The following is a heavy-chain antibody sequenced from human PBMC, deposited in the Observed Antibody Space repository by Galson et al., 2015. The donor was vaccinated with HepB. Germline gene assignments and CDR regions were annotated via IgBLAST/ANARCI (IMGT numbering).Heavy chain of an antibody. V-gene: IGHV3-7*03. J-gene: IGHJ3*02. Sequence: SLRLSCAAPGFTFSSYWMSWVRQAPGKGLEWVANIKQDGSEKYYVDSVKGRFTISRDNAKNSLYLQMNSLRAEDTAVYYCARDKGQGRYSSGYYNDAFDIWGQGTMVTASS. CDR3: ARDKGQGRYSSGYYNDAFDI. CDR2: IKQDGSEK. CDR1: GFTFSSYW. D-gene: IGHD3-22*01.